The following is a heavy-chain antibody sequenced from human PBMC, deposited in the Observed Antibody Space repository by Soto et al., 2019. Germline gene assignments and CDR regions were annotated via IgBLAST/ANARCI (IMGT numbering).Heavy chain of an antibody. CDR3: ARDYYDSSGRYDAFDI. D-gene: IGHD3-22*01. J-gene: IGHJ3*02. Sequence: SSETLSLTCTVSGGSISSGGYYWSWIRQHPGKGLEWIGYIYYSGSTYYNPSLKSRVTISVDTSKNQFSLKLSSVTAADTAVYYCARDYYDSSGRYDAFDIWGQGTMVTVSS. CDR2: IYYSGST. V-gene: IGHV4-31*03. CDR1: GGSISSGGYY.